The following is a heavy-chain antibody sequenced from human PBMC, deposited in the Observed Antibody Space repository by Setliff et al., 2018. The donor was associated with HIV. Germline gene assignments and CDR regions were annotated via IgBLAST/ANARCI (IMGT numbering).Heavy chain of an antibody. D-gene: IGHD3-3*01. J-gene: IGHJ3*02. CDR1: GYIFTSYY. Sequence: ASVKVSCKASGYIFTSYYIHWVRQAPGQGLEWMGIINPSGGSTSYPQKFQGRVTLTRDTSTNTAYMELSSLRSEDTAVYYCARDRVRITIFGANDASDIWGQGTMVTVSS. CDR2: INPSGGST. CDR3: ARDRVRITIFGANDASDI. V-gene: IGHV1-46*01.